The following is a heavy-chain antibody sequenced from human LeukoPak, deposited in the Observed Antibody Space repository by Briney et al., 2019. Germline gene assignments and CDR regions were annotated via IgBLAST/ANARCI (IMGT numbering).Heavy chain of an antibody. V-gene: IGHV1-18*01. CDR3: ARDQTRLGWQLVPDAFDI. CDR1: GYTFTSYG. J-gene: IGHJ3*02. CDR2: ISAYNGNT. D-gene: IGHD6-6*01. Sequence: GASVKVSCKASGYTFTSYGISWVRQAPGQGLEWMGWISAYNGNTNYAQKLQGRVTMTTDTSTSTAYMELRSLRSDDTAVYYCARDQTRLGWQLVPDAFDIWGQGTMVTVSS.